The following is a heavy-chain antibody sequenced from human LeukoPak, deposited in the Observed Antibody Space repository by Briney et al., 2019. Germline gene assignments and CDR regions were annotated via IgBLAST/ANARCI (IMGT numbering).Heavy chain of an antibody. V-gene: IGHV1-2*02. CDR1: GYTFTGYY. CDR3: ARGNGGNSRY. Sequence: ASVKVSCKASGYTFTGYYMHWVRQAPGQGLEWMGWINPNSGGTNYAQKFQGRVTMTRDTSISTAYMELRSLRSDDTAVYYCARGNGGNSRYWGQGTLVTVSS. CDR2: INPNSGGT. D-gene: IGHD4-23*01. J-gene: IGHJ4*02.